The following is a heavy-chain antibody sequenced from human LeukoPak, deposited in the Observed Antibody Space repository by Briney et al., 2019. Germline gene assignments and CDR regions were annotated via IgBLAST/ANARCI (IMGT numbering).Heavy chain of an antibody. D-gene: IGHD5/OR15-5a*01. CDR3: TRHIYVSDP. CDR2: IRSKANSYAT. Sequence: GGSLRLSCAASGFTFSGSAMYWVRQASGKGLEWVGRIRSKANSYATAYAASVKGRFTISRDDSKNTAYLQMNSPKTEDTAVYYCTRHIYVSDPWGQGTLVTVSS. J-gene: IGHJ5*02. V-gene: IGHV3-73*01. CDR1: GFTFSGSA.